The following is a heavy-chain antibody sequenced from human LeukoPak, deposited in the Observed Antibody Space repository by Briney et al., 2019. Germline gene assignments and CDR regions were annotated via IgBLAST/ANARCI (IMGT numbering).Heavy chain of an antibody. CDR3: ASHDCSGATCYLPPHY. Sequence: PSETLSLTCTVSGGSISSYYWSWIRQPPGKGLEWIGYISYSGSTNYNPSLKSRVTISVDTSKNQFSLKLSSVTAADTAVYYCASHDCSGATCYLPPHYWGQGTLVTVSS. V-gene: IGHV4-59*08. D-gene: IGHD2-15*01. CDR1: GGSISSYY. CDR2: ISYSGST. J-gene: IGHJ4*02.